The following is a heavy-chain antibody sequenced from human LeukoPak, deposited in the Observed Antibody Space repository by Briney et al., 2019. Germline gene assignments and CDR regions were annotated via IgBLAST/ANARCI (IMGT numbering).Heavy chain of an antibody. V-gene: IGHV4-59*01. Sequence: SETLSLTCSVSGVSLSNFYMSWVRQPPGKGLEWIGNIHDSGGSGYSASFNSGVTISLDMANKQFSLQLIYVMAADTTVDYYSRVGLGNAACWFDPWGQGAPVTVSS. D-gene: IGHD1-14*01. J-gene: IGHJ5*02. CDR1: GVSLSNFY. CDR3: SRVGLGNAACWFDP. CDR2: IHDSGGS.